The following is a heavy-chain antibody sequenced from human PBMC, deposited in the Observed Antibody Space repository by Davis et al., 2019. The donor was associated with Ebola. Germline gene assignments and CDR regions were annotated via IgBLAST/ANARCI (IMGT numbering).Heavy chain of an antibody. J-gene: IGHJ6*02. CDR1: GGSIRSSNW. V-gene: IGHV4-4*02. D-gene: IGHD3-10*01. Sequence: SETLSLTCAVSGGSIRSSNWWSWVRQPPGKGLEWIGEIYHSGSTNYNPPLKSRVTISVDKSKNQFSLKLSSVTAADTAVYYCARTGYYGSGSYYYYYYGMDVWGQGTTVTVSS. CDR3: ARTGYYGSGSYYYYYYGMDV. CDR2: IYHSGST.